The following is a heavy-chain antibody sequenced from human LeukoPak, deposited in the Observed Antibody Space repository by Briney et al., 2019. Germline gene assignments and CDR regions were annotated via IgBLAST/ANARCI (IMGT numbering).Heavy chain of an antibody. Sequence: SETLSLTCTLVSGDSIDSSSSYWGWILQPPGKGLEWIGTIYYTGSTYYNPSLKSRVTISVDTSKNQFSLKLSSVTAADTAVFYCARATTDYTTYYFDYWGQGTLVTVSS. CDR2: IYYTGST. D-gene: IGHD4-11*01. CDR1: GDSIDSSSSY. CDR3: ARATTDYTTYYFDY. V-gene: IGHV4-39*07. J-gene: IGHJ4*02.